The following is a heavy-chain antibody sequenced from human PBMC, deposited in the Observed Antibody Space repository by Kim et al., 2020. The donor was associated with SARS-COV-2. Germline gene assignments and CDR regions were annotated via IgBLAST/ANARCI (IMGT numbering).Heavy chain of an antibody. J-gene: IGHJ2*01. CDR2: AYYIGNT. CDR3: ARHQRSRSGWYF. Sequence: SETLSLTCTVSGGSLSSSSYYWGWIRQPPGKGLEWIGTAYYIGNTYYNPSLKSRVTISVDTSKNQFSLKLGSVTAADTAVYYCARHQRSRSGWYF. CDR1: GGSLSSSSYY. V-gene: IGHV4-39*01. D-gene: IGHD1-26*01.